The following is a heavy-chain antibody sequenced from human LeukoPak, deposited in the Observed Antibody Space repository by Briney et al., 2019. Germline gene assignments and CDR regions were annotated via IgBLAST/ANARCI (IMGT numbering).Heavy chain of an antibody. Sequence: SETLSLTCTVSGGSISSGSYYWSWIRQPAGKGLEWIGRIYISGGTNYNPSLKSRVTISVDTSKNQFSLKLSSVTAADTAVYYCARSASYYYDSSARGAFDIWGQGTMVTVSS. CDR1: GGSISSGSYY. CDR3: ARSASYYYDSSARGAFDI. CDR2: IYISGGT. J-gene: IGHJ3*02. D-gene: IGHD3-22*01. V-gene: IGHV4-61*02.